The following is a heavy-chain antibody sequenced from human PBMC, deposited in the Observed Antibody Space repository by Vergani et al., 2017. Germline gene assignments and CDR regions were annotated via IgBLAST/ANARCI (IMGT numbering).Heavy chain of an antibody. Sequence: QVQLVQSGAEVKKPGASVKVSCKASGYTFTSHYMHWVRQAPGQGLEWVGIINPSGGSTSYAQKFQGRVTMTRDTSTSTVYMELSSLRSEDTAVYYCARDGAYYYDSSGEKGPFDYWGQGTLVTVSS. D-gene: IGHD3-22*01. CDR2: INPSGGST. V-gene: IGHV1-46*01. CDR3: ARDGAYYYDSSGEKGPFDY. J-gene: IGHJ4*02. CDR1: GYTFTSHY.